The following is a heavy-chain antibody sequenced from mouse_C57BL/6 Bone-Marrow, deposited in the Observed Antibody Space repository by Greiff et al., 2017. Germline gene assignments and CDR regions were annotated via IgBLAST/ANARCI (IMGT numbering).Heavy chain of an antibody. V-gene: IGHV2-2*01. Sequence: VKLMESGPGLVQPSQSLSITCTVSGFSLTSSGVHWVRQSPGKGLEWLGVIWSGGSTDYNAAFISRLSISTDDSKSQVFFKMNSLQADDTAIYYCARGISGGYYAMEYWGQGTSVTDSS. CDR3: ARGISGGYYAMEY. J-gene: IGHJ4*01. CDR1: GFSLTSSG. CDR2: IWSGGST.